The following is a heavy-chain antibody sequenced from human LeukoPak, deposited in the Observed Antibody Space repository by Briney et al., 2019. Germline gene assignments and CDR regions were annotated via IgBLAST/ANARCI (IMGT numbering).Heavy chain of an antibody. V-gene: IGHV1-18*01. Sequence: SVKVSCKASGYTFTSYGISWVRLAPGQGLEWMGWISANNGNTNYAQKLQGRVTMTTDTSTSTAYMELRSLRSDDTAVYYCARVSNRYCSGGSCLGADYWGQGTLVTVSS. CDR3: ARVSNRYCSGGSCLGADY. CDR1: GYTFTSYG. D-gene: IGHD2-15*01. CDR2: ISANNGNT. J-gene: IGHJ4*02.